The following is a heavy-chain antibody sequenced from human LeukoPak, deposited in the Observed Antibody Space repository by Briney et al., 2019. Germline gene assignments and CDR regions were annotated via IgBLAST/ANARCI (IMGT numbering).Heavy chain of an antibody. J-gene: IGHJ4*02. D-gene: IGHD6-13*01. V-gene: IGHV4-61*02. CDR3: ARSIAAAGTEAALAY. CDR1: GGSISSGSYY. Sequence: SETLSLTCTVSGGSISSGSYYWSWIRQPAGKGLEWIGRIYTSGSTNYNPSLKSRVTISVDTSKNQFSLKLSSVTAADTAVYYCARSIAAAGTEAALAYWGQGTLVTVSS. CDR2: IYTSGST.